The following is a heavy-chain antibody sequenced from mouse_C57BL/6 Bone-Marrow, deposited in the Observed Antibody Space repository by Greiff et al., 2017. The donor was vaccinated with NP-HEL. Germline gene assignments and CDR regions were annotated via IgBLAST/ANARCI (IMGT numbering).Heavy chain of an antibody. J-gene: IGHJ2*01. Sequence: QVQLQQSGAELVKPGASVKLSCKASGYTFTSYWMHWVKQRPGQGLEWIGMIHPNSGSTNYNEKFKSKATLTVDKSSSTAYMQLSSLTSEDSAVYYCARSFTTVEVYFDYWGQGTTLTVSS. V-gene: IGHV1-64*01. CDR2: IHPNSGST. CDR3: ARSFTTVEVYFDY. CDR1: GYTFTSYW. D-gene: IGHD1-1*01.